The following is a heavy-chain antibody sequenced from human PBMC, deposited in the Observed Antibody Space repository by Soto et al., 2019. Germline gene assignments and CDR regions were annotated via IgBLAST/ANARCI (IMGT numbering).Heavy chain of an antibody. CDR2: ISSSSSTI. CDR3: ARVRLGEGRGWFDP. CDR1: GFTFSSYS. D-gene: IGHD1-26*01. J-gene: IGHJ5*02. V-gene: IGHV3-48*02. Sequence: EVQLVESGGGLVQPGGSLRLSCAASGFTFSSYSMNWVRQAPGKGLEWVSYISSSSSTIYYADSVKGRFTISRDNAKNSLYLQMNSLRDEDTAVYYCARVRLGEGRGWFDPWGQGTLVTVSS.